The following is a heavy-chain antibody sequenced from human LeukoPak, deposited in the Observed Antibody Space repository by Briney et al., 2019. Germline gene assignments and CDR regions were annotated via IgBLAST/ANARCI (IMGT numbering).Heavy chain of an antibody. V-gene: IGHV3-9*01. D-gene: IGHD5-12*01. CDR1: GFTFDDYA. J-gene: IGHJ4*02. Sequence: GRSLRLSCAASGFTFDDYAMHWVRQAPGKGLEWVSGISWNSGSIGYADSVKGRFTISRDNAKNSLYLQMNSQRAEDTALYYCAKDGDIVATSPDYWGQGTLVTVSS. CDR3: AKDGDIVATSPDY. CDR2: ISWNSGSI.